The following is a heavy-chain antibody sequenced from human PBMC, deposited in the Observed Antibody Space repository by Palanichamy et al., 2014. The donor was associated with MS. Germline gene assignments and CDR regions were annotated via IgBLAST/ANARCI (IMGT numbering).Heavy chain of an antibody. V-gene: IGHV3-11*04. CDR2: IDSSGGTK. Sequence: VQLVESGGGLVKPGGSLRLSCAASEFTFSDYFMTWIRQAPGKGLESISYIDSSGGTKYYADSVKGRFAISRDNAKNSLYLQMNSLRAEDTAVYYCARGPNRNYYDSRGYLDFWGQGTLVTVSS. CDR1: EFTFSDYF. D-gene: IGHD3-22*01. J-gene: IGHJ4*02. CDR3: ARGPNRNYYDSRGYLDF.